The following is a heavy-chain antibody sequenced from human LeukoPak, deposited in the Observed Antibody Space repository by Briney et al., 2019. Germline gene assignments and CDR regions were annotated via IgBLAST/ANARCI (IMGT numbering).Heavy chain of an antibody. CDR3: ARGVYSIDY. CDR2: IREDGTGI. CDR1: GFTFSSHW. Sequence: QPGGSLKLSCAASGFTFSSHWMNWVRQAPGKGLEWVANIREDGTGIYYMDSVKGRFTISRDNAKSSLYLQMNSLRAEDTAVYYCARGVYSIDYWGQGTLVTVSS. J-gene: IGHJ4*02. V-gene: IGHV3-7*01. D-gene: IGHD2-15*01.